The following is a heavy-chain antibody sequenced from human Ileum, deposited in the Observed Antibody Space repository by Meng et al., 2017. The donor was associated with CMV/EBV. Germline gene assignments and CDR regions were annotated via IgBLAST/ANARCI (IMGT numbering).Heavy chain of an antibody. J-gene: IGHJ6*02. CDR1: GFTFSSYG. V-gene: IGHV3-23*01. D-gene: IGHD5-18*01. CDR3: ASENTAYWGFYYYGMDV. Sequence: GESLKISCAASGFTFSSYGMSWVRQAPGKGLDWVSGISGNGVGTYYADSVKGRFTISRDNSRNTLYLQMNSLRAEDTAVYYCASENTAYWGFYYYGMDVWGQGTTVTVSS. CDR2: ISGNGVGT.